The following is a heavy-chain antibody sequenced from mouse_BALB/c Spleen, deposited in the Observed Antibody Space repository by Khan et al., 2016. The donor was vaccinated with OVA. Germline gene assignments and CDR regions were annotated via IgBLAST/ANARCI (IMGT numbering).Heavy chain of an antibody. Sequence: QVQLKESGPGLVAPSQSLSSTCTVSGLSLSRYNIHWVRQPPGKGLEWLGVIWGGGGTDYNSTLKSRLSISKDNSKSQVFLKMNSLQTDDTAMYYCARAYYRYDGYYAMDYWGQGTSVTVSS. V-gene: IGHV2-6-4*01. CDR1: GLSLSRYN. CDR2: IWGGGGT. CDR3: ARAYYRYDGYYAMDY. D-gene: IGHD2-14*01. J-gene: IGHJ4*01.